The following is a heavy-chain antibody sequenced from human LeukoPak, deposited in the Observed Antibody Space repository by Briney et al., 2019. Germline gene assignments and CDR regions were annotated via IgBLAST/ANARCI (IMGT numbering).Heavy chain of an antibody. CDR3: ARALPYSSSTNGWFDP. CDR2: INHSGST. J-gene: IGHJ5*02. D-gene: IGHD6-6*01. CDR1: GGSFSGYY. V-gene: IGHV4-34*01. Sequence: SGTLSLTCAVYGGSFSGYYWSWIRQPPGKGLEWIGEINHSGSTNYNPSLKSRITISVDTSKNQFSLKLSSVTAADTAVYYCARALPYSSSTNGWFDPWGQGTLVTVPS.